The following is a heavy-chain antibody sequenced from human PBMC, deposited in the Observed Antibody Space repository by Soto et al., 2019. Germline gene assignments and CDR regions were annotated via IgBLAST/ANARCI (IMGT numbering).Heavy chain of an antibody. CDR1: GFTFSSYT. CDR3: ARSISVAGTPEFDY. CDR2: ISYDDGINK. V-gene: IGHV3-30-3*01. Sequence: QVQLVESGGGVVQPGRSLRLSCAASGFTFSSYTMHWVRQAPGKGLEWVAVISYDDGINKYYAESVKGRFTISRDNSKNTLALQMNSLRAEDTAVYDCARSISVAGTPEFDYWGQGALVTVSS. D-gene: IGHD6-19*01. J-gene: IGHJ4*02.